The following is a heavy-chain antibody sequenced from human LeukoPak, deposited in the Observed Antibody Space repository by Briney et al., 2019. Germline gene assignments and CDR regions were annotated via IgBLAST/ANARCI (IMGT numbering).Heavy chain of an antibody. D-gene: IGHD3-10*01. CDR2: LYTSGAT. CDR1: GGSISNYY. CDR3: ARDLSGSLYFDY. J-gene: IGHJ4*02. V-gene: IGHV4-4*07. Sequence: SETLSLICTVSGGSISNYYWNWIRQPAGKGLEWIGRLYTSGATDYNPSLKSRVTISGDTSKSQFSLKLNSVTAADTAVYYCARDLSGSLYFDYWGQGILVTVSS.